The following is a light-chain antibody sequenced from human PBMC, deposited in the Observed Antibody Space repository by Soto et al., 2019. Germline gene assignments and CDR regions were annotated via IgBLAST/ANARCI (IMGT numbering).Light chain of an antibody. J-gene: IGKJ1*01. CDR3: LKYTKDAPGT. V-gene: IGKV1-27*01. Sequence: DIQMTQSPSSLSASVGDRVTLTCRASQDISQYLAWYQQRPGKVPKLLIYYASTLQSGVPSRFSGSGSGTEFTLPISSLQPGDVATYYCLKYTKDAPGTFGQGNNVEI. CDR1: QDISQY. CDR2: YAS.